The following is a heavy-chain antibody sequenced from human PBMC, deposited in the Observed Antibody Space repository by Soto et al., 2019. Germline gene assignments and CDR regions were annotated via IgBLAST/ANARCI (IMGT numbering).Heavy chain of an antibody. CDR2: IYYSGST. Sequence: SETLSLTCTVSGGSISSGGYYWSWIRQHPGKGLEWIGYIYYSGSTYYNPSLKSRVTISVDTSKNQFSLKLSSVTAADTAGYYCARVGAAAGTFYYYYYGMDVRGQGTTVTVSS. V-gene: IGHV4-31*03. J-gene: IGHJ6*02. CDR1: GGSISSGGYY. CDR3: ARVGAAAGTFYYYYYGMDV. D-gene: IGHD6-13*01.